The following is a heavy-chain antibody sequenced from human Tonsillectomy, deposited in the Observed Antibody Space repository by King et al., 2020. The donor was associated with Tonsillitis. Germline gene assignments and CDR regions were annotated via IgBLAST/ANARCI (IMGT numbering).Heavy chain of an antibody. J-gene: IGHJ2*01. D-gene: IGHD3-10*01. CDR1: GSITGSY. V-gene: IGHV4-59*08. CDR2: IYYSGTT. CDR3: ARLDYFGSGSYWYFDL. Sequence: VQLQESGPGLVKPSETLSLTCTVSGSITGSYCSWIRQPPGKGLEWSGYIYYSGTTNYNPSLRSRVTLSVDTSKNQFSLNLSSVTAADTAVYYCARLDYFGSGSYWYFDLWGRGTLVTVSS.